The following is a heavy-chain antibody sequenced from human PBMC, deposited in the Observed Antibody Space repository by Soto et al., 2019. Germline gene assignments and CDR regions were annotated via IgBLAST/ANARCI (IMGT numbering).Heavy chain of an antibody. CDR3: LRDQRHWNEFADQ. J-gene: IGHJ4*02. Sequence: VQLVESGGGLVQPGGSLRLSCAASGFAFGSYWMHWVRQAPGKGLVWVSRISQDGAIATQADSVKGRFTISRDNAKNTLFLQMNSLRADYTAVYSCLRDQRHWNEFADQWGQGTLVTVSS. D-gene: IGHD1-1*01. CDR1: GFAFGSYW. V-gene: IGHV3-74*01. CDR2: ISQDGAIA.